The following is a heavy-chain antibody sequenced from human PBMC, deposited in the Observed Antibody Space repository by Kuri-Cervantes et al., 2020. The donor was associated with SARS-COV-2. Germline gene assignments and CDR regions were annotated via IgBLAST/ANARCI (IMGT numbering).Heavy chain of an antibody. CDR3: AKDHGGYYFYYGMDV. J-gene: IGHJ6*02. V-gene: IGHV3-23*01. CDR1: GLTFNSYA. CDR2: ISGSGDTT. Sequence: GGSLRLSCAASGLTFNSYAMSWVRQAPGKGLEWVSSISGSGDTTNYADSVKGRFTISRDNSKNTLYLQMNSLRAEDTAVYYCAKDHGGYYFYYGMDVWGQGTTVTVSS. D-gene: IGHD2-15*01.